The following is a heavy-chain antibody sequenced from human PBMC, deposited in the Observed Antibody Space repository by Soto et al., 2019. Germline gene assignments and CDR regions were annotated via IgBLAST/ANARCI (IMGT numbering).Heavy chain of an antibody. Sequence: SETLSLTCTVSGGSISSYYWSWIRQPPGKGLEWIGYIYYSGSTNYNPSLKSRVTISVDTSKNQFSLKLSSVTAADTAVYYCARGGASGSYPEKSNWFDPWGQGTLVTVSS. CDR3: ARGGASGSYPEKSNWFDP. CDR1: GGSISSYY. D-gene: IGHD1-26*01. V-gene: IGHV4-59*12. J-gene: IGHJ5*02. CDR2: IYYSGST.